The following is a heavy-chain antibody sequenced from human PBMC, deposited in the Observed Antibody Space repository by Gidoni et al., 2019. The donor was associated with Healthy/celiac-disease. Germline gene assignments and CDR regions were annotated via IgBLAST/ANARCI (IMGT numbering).Heavy chain of an antibody. CDR3: ARETYYDILTGYSGDAFDI. CDR2: TYYRSKWYN. D-gene: IGHD3-9*01. CDR1: GASVSSNSAA. V-gene: IGHV6-1*01. Sequence: QVQLQQSGPGLVKPSQTLSLTCAISGASVSSNSAAWNWIRQSPSRGLEWLGRTYYRSKWYNDYAVSVKSRITINPDTSKNQFSLQLNSVTPEDTAVYYCARETYYDILTGYSGDAFDIWGQGTMVTVSS. J-gene: IGHJ3*02.